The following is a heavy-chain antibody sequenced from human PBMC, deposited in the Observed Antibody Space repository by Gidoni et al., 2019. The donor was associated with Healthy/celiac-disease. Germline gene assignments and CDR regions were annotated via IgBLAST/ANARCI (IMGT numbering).Heavy chain of an antibody. CDR3: ARRGRDASGDPYYYYYGMDV. CDR1: GGSISSYY. V-gene: IGHV4-59*08. D-gene: IGHD2-21*02. Sequence: QVQLQESGPGLVKPSETLSLTCTVSGGSISSYYWSWIRQPPGKGLEWIGYIYYSGSTNYNPSLKSRVTISVDTSKNQFSLKLSSVTAADTAVYYCARRGRDASGDPYYYYYGMDVWGQGTTVTVSS. J-gene: IGHJ6*02. CDR2: IYYSGST.